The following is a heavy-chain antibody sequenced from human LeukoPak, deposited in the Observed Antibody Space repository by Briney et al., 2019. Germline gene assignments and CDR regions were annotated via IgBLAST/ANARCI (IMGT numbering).Heavy chain of an antibody. CDR3: ASLVVPAAIRKDDAFDI. CDR1: GGTFSSYA. D-gene: IGHD2-2*02. V-gene: IGHV1-69*01. CDR2: IIPIFGTA. Sequence: SVKVSCKASGGTFSSYAISWVRPAPGQGLEWMGGIIPIFGTANYAQKFQGRVTIIADESTSTAYMELSSLRSEDTAVYYCASLVVPAAIRKDDAFDIWGQGTMVTVSS. J-gene: IGHJ3*02.